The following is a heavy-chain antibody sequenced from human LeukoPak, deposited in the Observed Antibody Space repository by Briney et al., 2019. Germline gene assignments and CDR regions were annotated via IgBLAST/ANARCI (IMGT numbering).Heavy chain of an antibody. CDR2: ISYDGSNK. J-gene: IGHJ4*02. V-gene: IGHV3-30-3*01. D-gene: IGHD1-26*01. CDR3: ASLYSGSYFAIVTGFDY. Sequence: PGGSLRLSCAASGFTFSSYAMHWVRQAPGKGLEWVAVISYDGSNKYYADSVKGRFTISRDNPKNTLYLQMNSLRAEDTAVYYCASLYSGSYFAIVTGFDYWGQGTLVTVSS. CDR1: GFTFSSYA.